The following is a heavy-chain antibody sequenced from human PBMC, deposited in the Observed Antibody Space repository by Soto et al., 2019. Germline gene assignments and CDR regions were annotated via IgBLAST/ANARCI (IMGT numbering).Heavy chain of an antibody. Sequence: GGSLRLSCAASGFTFSSYSMNWVRQAPGKGLEWVSSISSSSSYIYYADSVKGRFTISRDNAKNSLYLQMNSPRAEDTAVYYCARDCSGGSCYGMDVWGQGTTVTVSS. J-gene: IGHJ6*02. CDR3: ARDCSGGSCYGMDV. CDR2: ISSSSSYI. CDR1: GFTFSSYS. V-gene: IGHV3-21*01. D-gene: IGHD2-15*01.